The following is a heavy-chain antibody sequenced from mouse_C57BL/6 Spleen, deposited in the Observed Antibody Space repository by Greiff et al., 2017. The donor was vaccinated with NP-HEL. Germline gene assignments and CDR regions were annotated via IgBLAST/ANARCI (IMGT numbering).Heavy chain of an antibody. CDR2: IWSDGGT. CDR1: GFSLTSYG. V-gene: IGHV2-6-1*01. D-gene: IGHD2-5*01. Sequence: VKLVESGPGLVAPSQSLSITCTASGFSLTSYGVHWVRQTPGKGLEWLVVIWSDGGTTYNSAPNSRLSISKDNSKSQVFLKMNSLQTDDTAMYYWARHGGYSNVFGDWGQGTTLTVSS. CDR3: ARHGGYSNVFGD. J-gene: IGHJ2*01.